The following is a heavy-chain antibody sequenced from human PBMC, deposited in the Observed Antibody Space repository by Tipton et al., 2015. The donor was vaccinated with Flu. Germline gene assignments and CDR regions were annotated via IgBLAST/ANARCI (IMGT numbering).Heavy chain of an antibody. CDR1: GFTFSSYA. Sequence: SLRLSCVASGFTFSSYAMTWVRQAPGKGLEWVSTISGSGNSTYYADSVRGRLTISRDNTKDTLYLQMNSLRAQDTAIYYCAKDRSSLPAAMSCWGQGARVTGSS. J-gene: IGHJ4*02. D-gene: IGHD2-2*01. CDR3: AKDRSSLPAAMSC. CDR2: ISGSGNST. V-gene: IGHV3-23*01.